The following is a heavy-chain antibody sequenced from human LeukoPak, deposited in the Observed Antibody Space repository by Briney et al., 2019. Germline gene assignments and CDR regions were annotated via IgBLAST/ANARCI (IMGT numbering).Heavy chain of an antibody. Sequence: PSETLSLTCTVSGYSISSGYYWGWIRQPPGKGLEWIGSIYHSGSTYYNPSLKSRVTISVDTSKNQFSLKLSSVTAADTAVYYCARPRWGCSSTSCYFIYWGQGTLVTVSS. D-gene: IGHD2-2*01. J-gene: IGHJ4*02. CDR1: GYSISSGYY. V-gene: IGHV4-38-2*02. CDR2: IYHSGST. CDR3: ARPRWGCSSTSCYFIY.